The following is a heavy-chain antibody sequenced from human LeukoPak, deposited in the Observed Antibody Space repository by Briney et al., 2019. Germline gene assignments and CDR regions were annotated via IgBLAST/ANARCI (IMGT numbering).Heavy chain of an antibody. J-gene: IGHJ6*02. D-gene: IGHD3-10*01. CDR1: GGTFSSYA. CDR2: IIPIFGTA. CDR3: ARVDVSYYGSGSYLYGMDV. Sequence: SVKVSCKASGGTFSSYAISWVRQAPGQGLEWMGGIIPIFGTANYAQKFQGRVTITADESTSTAYMELSSLRPEDTAVYYCARVDVSYYGSGSYLYGMDVWGQGTTVTVSS. V-gene: IGHV1-69*13.